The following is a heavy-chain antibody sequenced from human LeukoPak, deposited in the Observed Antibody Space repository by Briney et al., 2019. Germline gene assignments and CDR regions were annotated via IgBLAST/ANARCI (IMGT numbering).Heavy chain of an antibody. CDR1: GGSISSYY. CDR2: IYTSGST. V-gene: IGHV4-4*07. CDR3: ARDRMVRGVISHYYYYGMDV. D-gene: IGHD3-10*01. Sequence: PSETLSLTCTVSGGSISSYYWSWIRQPAGKGLEWIGRIYTSGSTNYNPSLKSRDTMSVDTSKNQFSLKLSSVTAADTAVYYCARDRMVRGVISHYYYYGMDVWGQGTTVTVSS. J-gene: IGHJ6*02.